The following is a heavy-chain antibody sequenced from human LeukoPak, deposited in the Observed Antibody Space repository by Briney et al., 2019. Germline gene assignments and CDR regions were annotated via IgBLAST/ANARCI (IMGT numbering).Heavy chain of an antibody. Sequence: SVRGRFTISRGNSKNTVYVQMNSLRAEDTAVYYCARDRVYYYDSSGYYPDAFDIWGQGTMVTVSS. J-gene: IGHJ3*02. D-gene: IGHD3-22*01. V-gene: IGHV3-30*07. CDR3: ARDRVYYYDSSGYYPDAFDI.